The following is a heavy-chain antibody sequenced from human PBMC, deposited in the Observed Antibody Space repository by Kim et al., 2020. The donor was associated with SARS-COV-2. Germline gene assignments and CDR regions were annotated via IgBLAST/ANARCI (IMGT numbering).Heavy chain of an antibody. J-gene: IGHJ4*02. CDR3: AKQDMVRGGHFYY. CDR1: GFTFDDYA. CDR2: ISWNSGSI. Sequence: GGSLRLSCAASGFTFDDYAMHWVRQAPGKGLEWVSGISWNSGSIGYADSVKGRFTISRDNAKNSLYLQMNSLRAEDTALYYCAKQDMVRGGHFYYWGQGTLVTASS. V-gene: IGHV3-9*01. D-gene: IGHD3-10*01.